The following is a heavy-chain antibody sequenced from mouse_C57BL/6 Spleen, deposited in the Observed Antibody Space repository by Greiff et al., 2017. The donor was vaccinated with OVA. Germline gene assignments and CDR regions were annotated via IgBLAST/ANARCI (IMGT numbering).Heavy chain of an antibody. V-gene: IGHV1-69*01. D-gene: IGHD3-2*02. J-gene: IGHJ4*01. CDR1: GYTFTSYW. Sequence: QVQLKQPGAELVMPGASVKLSCKASGYTFTSYWMPWVKQRPGQGLEWIGEIDPSDSYTNYNQKFKGKSTMTVDKSSSTAYMQLSSLTSEDSAVYDCAKGDSSGYGDYAMDYWGQGTSVTVSS. CDR3: AKGDSSGYGDYAMDY. CDR2: IDPSDSYT.